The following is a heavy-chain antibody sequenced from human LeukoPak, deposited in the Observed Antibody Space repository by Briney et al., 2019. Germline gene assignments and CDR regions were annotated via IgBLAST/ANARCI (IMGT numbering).Heavy chain of an antibody. CDR2: ISYGGSNK. V-gene: IGHV3-30*03. D-gene: IGHD6-6*01. J-gene: IGHJ6*03. CDR1: GFTFSSYS. CDR3: ARGGSSSFVVPYYYYMDV. Sequence: GGSLRLSCAASGFTFSSYSRNWVRQAPGKGLEWGAVISYGGSNKYYADSVKGRFTISRDNAKNSLYLQMNSLRAEDTAVYYCARGGSSSFVVPYYYYMDVWGKGTTVTVPS.